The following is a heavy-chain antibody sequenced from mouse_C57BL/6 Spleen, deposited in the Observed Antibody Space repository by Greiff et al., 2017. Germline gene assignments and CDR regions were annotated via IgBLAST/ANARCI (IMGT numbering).Heavy chain of an antibody. V-gene: IGHV1-69*01. CDR2: SDPSDSYT. D-gene: IGHD4-1*01. Sequence: QVQLQQPGAELVMPGASVKLSCKASGYTFTSYWLHWVKQRPGQGLEWIGESDPSDSYTNYNQKFKGKSTLTVSKSSSTAYMQLSSLTSEDSAVYYCATLGRQDYFDYWGQGTTLTVSS. CDR3: ATLGRQDYFDY. J-gene: IGHJ2*01. CDR1: GYTFTSYW.